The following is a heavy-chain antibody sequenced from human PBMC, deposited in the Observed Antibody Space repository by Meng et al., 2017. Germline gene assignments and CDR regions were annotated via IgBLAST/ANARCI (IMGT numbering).Heavy chain of an antibody. V-gene: IGHV3-23*01. Sequence: GESLKISCAASGFTFSSYAMSWVRQAPGKGLEWVSAISGSGGSTYYADSVKGRFTISRDNSKNTLYLQMNSLRAEDTAVYYCARAPYYYDSSGYYLSPSPDYWGQGTLVTVSS. CDR2: ISGSGGST. CDR3: ARAPYYYDSSGYYLSPSPDY. D-gene: IGHD3-22*01. J-gene: IGHJ4*02. CDR1: GFTFSSYA.